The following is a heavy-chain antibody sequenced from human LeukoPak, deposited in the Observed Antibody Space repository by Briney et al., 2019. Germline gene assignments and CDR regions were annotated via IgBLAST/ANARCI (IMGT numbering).Heavy chain of an antibody. D-gene: IGHD2-2*01. CDR3: ARGLDCSSTSCRSLGWFDP. CDR2: ISSSSSSTI. CDR1: GFTFSSYS. V-gene: IGHV3-48*02. Sequence: GGSLRLSCAASGFTFSSYSMNWVRQAPGKGLEWVSYISSSSSSTIYYADSVKGRFTISRDNAKNSLYLQMNSLRDEDTAVYYCARGLDCSSTSCRSLGWFDPWGQGTLVTVSS. J-gene: IGHJ5*02.